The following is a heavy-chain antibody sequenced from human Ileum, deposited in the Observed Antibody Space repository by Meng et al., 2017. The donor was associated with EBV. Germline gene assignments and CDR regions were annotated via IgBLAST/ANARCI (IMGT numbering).Heavy chain of an antibody. CDR3: ARYGRCNGNSFYCFDP. J-gene: IGHJ5*02. CDR1: GGSFSGYY. Sequence: QGEPQQGGAGLLKPSETLSLTCAVYGGSFSGYYWTWLRQPPGKGLEWIGEIDQSGYTKFNPSLSSRATISRDTSNNQFSLRLNSVTAADTALYYCARYGRCNGNSFYCFDPWGQGTLVTVSS. CDR2: IDQSGYT. D-gene: IGHD4-23*01. V-gene: IGHV4-34*01.